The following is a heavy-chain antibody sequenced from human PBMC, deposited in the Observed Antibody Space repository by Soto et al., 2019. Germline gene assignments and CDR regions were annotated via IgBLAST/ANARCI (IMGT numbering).Heavy chain of an antibody. CDR3: AISVVGPNYFSGGSCYSVNAFDI. J-gene: IGHJ3*02. CDR2: ISAYNGNT. Sequence: QVQLVQSGAEVKKPGASVKVSCKASGYTFTSYGISWVRQAPGQGLEWMGWISAYNGNTNYAQKLQGRVTITTDTSTSTTNMELRSLRSDDTAVYYCAISVVGPNYFSGGSCYSVNAFDIWGQGTMVTVSS. CDR1: GYTFTSYG. D-gene: IGHD2-15*01. V-gene: IGHV1-18*04.